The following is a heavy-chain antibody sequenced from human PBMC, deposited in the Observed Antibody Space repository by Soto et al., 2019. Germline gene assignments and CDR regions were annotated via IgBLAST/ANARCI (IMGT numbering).Heavy chain of an antibody. CDR3: ARLLIHYYDSSGYSPTHYYYYGMDV. D-gene: IGHD3-22*01. J-gene: IGHJ6*02. CDR2: IYPGDSDT. CDR1: GYSFTSYW. Sequence: GESLKISCKGSGYSFTSYWIGWVRQMPGKGLEWMGIIYPGDSDTRYSPSFQGQVTISADKSISTAYLQWSSLKASDTAMYYCARLLIHYYDSSGYSPTHYYYYGMDVWGQGTTVTVSS. V-gene: IGHV5-51*01.